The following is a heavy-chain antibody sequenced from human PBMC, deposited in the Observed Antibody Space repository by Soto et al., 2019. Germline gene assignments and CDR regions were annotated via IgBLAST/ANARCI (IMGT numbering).Heavy chain of an antibody. D-gene: IGHD1-26*01. CDR3: ARARCSGSRGVCHAFDI. CDR1: GGTFSSYA. CDR2: IIPIFGTA. Sequence: SVKVSCKASGGTFSSYAISWVRQAPGQGLEWMGGIIPIFGTANYAQKFQGRVTITADKSTSTAYMELSSLRSEDTAVYYCARARCSGSRGVCHAFDIWGQGTMVTVSS. J-gene: IGHJ3*02. V-gene: IGHV1-69*06.